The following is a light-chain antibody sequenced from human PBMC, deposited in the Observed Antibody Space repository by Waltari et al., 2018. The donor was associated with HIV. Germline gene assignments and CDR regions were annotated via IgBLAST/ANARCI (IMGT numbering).Light chain of an antibody. CDR3: SVWDDSLAGWM. CDR1: HPNIRSNT. V-gene: IGLV1-47*01. CDR2: LND. Sequence: QSVLPQPPSASGSPGQRVTIPCSGSHPNIRSNTVPWYQQPPGAAPKLLISLNDQRPSGVPDRFSGSKSGTSASLVISGLRSEDEADYFCSVWDDSLAGWMFGGGTRLTVL. J-gene: IGLJ3*02.